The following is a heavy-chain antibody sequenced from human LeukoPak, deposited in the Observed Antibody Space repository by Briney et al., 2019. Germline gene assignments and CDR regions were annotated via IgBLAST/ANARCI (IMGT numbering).Heavy chain of an antibody. V-gene: IGHV3-53*01. CDR1: GFIVSGNF. CDR2: LYAGGTT. CDR3: ATGFPPAH. J-gene: IGHJ4*02. Sequence: PGGSLRLSCAASGFIVSGNFMNWVRQAPGKGLEWVSILYAGGTTSYTDSVKGRFTISRGSSKNTLYLQMKSLRAEDTAVYYCATGFPPAHWGQGTLVTVSS. D-gene: IGHD3-10*01.